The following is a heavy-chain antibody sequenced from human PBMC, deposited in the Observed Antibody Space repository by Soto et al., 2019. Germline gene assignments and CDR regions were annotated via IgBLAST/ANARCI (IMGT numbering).Heavy chain of an antibody. Sequence: QVQLVESGGGVVQPGRSLRLSCAASGFTFSSYAMHWVRQAPGKGLEWVAVISYDGSNKYYADSVKGRFTISRDNSKNXLYLQMSSLRAGDTAVYYWARPVWRDDYNWGYFDLWGRGTLVTVSS. D-gene: IGHD4-4*01. J-gene: IGHJ2*01. CDR2: ISYDGSNK. V-gene: IGHV3-30-3*01. CDR1: GFTFSSYA. CDR3: ARPVWRDDYNWGYFDL.